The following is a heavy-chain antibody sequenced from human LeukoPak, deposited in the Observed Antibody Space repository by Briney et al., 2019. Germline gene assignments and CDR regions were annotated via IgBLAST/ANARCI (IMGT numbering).Heavy chain of an antibody. V-gene: IGHV4-59*12. Sequence: SETLSLTCTVSGGSISSYYWSWIRQPPGKGLEWIGYIYYSGSTNYNPSLRSRVTISVDTSKNQFSLKLSSVTAADTAVYYCASGRGSGSYFDGDWGQGTLVTVSS. J-gene: IGHJ4*02. CDR1: GGSISSYY. CDR2: IYYSGST. CDR3: ASGRGSGSYFDGD. D-gene: IGHD3-10*01.